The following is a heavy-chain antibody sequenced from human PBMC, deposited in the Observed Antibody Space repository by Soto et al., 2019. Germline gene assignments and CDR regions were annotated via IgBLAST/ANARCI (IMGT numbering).Heavy chain of an antibody. CDR2: IDHRGSP. Sequence: PSETLSLTCNVSGVSISRTSYSWSWIRQPPGKGLECVGFIDHRGSPYYNPSLKGRGTISLDTAKNHFSLTLSSVTAADTAVYYCERGGSGWKALNWFDPWGQGTLVTV. J-gene: IGHJ5*02. D-gene: IGHD6-19*01. CDR1: GVSISRTSYS. CDR3: ERGGSGWKALNWFDP. V-gene: IGHV4-31*03.